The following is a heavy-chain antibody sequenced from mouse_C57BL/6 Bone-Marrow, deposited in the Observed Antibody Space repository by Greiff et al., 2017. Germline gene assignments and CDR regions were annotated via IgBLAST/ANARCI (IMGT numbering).Heavy chain of an antibody. J-gene: IGHJ1*03. D-gene: IGHD1-1*01. V-gene: IGHV6-6*01. Sequence: EVKLEESGGGLVQPGGSMKLSCAASGFTFSDAWMDWVRQSPEKGLEWVAEIRNKANNHATYYAESVKGRFTISRDDSKSSVYLQMNSLRAEDTGIYYCTRTYYYYGSSYWYFDVWGTGTTVTVSS. CDR3: TRTYYYYGSSYWYFDV. CDR2: IRNKANNHAT. CDR1: GFTFSDAW.